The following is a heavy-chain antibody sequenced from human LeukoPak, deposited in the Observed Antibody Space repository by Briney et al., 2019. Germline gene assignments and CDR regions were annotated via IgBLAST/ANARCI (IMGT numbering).Heavy chain of an antibody. J-gene: IGHJ4*02. D-gene: IGHD3-10*01. CDR3: AGEASGSYYNVWCFDY. Sequence: GASVKVSCKASGYTFTGYYMHWVRQAPGQGLEWMGWINPNSGGTNYAQKFQGRVTMTRDTSISTAYMELSSLRSEDTAVYYCAGEASGSYYNVWCFDYWGQGTLVTVSS. CDR2: INPNSGGT. CDR1: GYTFTGYY. V-gene: IGHV1-2*02.